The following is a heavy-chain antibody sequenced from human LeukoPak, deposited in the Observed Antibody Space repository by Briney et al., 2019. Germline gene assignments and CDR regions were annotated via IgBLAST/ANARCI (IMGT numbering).Heavy chain of an antibody. CDR3: AALRYSYGYGY. D-gene: IGHD5-18*01. CDR2: IIPILGIA. V-gene: IGHV1-69*04. Sequence: SVKVSCEASGGTFSSYAISWVRQAPGQGLEWVGRIIPILGIANYAQKFQGRVTITADKSTSTAYMELSSLRSEDTAVYYCAALRYSYGYGYWGQGTLVTVSS. CDR1: GGTFSSYA. J-gene: IGHJ4*02.